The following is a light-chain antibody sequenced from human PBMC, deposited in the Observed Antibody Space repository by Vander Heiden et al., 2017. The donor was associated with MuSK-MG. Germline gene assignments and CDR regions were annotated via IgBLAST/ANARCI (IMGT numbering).Light chain of an antibody. CDR2: AAS. CDR3: QQSYSTPPENT. V-gene: IGKV1-39*01. J-gene: IGKJ2*01. Sequence: DIQMTQSPSSLSASVGDRVTITCRASQSISSYLNWYQQKPGKAPKLLIYAASSLQSGVPSRFSGSGSGTDFTLTISSLQPEDFATYYCQQSYSTPPENTFGQGTKLXIK. CDR1: QSISSY.